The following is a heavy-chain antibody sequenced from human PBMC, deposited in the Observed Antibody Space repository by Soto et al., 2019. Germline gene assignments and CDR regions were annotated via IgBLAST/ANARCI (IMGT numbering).Heavy chain of an antibody. Sequence: GGSLRLSCAASDFALSNAWINWVRQAPGKGLEWVGRIKSRALGGTTDFAAPVRGRFAITRDDSRNMVYMQMNNLNTEDTAVYYCTTDSYSPIVEVRFDYWGHGTLVTVSS. CDR3: TTDSYSPIVEVRFDY. D-gene: IGHD1-26*01. J-gene: IGHJ4*01. CDR2: IKSRALGGTT. V-gene: IGHV3-15*07. CDR1: DFALSNAW.